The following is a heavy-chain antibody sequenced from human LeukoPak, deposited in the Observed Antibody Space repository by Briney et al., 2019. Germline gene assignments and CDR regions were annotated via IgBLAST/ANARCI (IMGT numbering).Heavy chain of an antibody. CDR2: IYHSGST. CDR1: GYSISSGYY. V-gene: IGHV4-38-2*02. D-gene: IGHD2-2*01. J-gene: IGHJ6*03. CDR3: ARDAVPAAMIIYYYYYYMDV. Sequence: SETLSLTCTVSGYSISSGYYWGWIRQPPGKGLEWIGSIYHSGSTYYNPSLKSRVTISVDTSKNQFSLKLSSVTAADTAVYYCARDAVPAAMIIYYYYYYMDVWGKGTTVTVSS.